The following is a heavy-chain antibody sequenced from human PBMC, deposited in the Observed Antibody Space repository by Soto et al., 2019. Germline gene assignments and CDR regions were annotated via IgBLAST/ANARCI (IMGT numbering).Heavy chain of an antibody. CDR1: GFTFSSYA. J-gene: IGHJ4*02. D-gene: IGHD1-26*01. Sequence: GGSLRLSCAASGFTFSSYAMSWVRQAPGKGLEWVSAISGSGGSTYYADSVKGRFTISRDNSKNTLYLQMSSLRAEDTAVYYCAKLGVGATTEYYFDYWGQGTLVTVSS. V-gene: IGHV3-23*01. CDR2: ISGSGGST. CDR3: AKLGVGATTEYYFDY.